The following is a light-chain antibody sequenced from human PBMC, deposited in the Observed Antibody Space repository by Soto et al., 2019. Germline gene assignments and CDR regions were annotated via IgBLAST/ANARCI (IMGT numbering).Light chain of an antibody. J-gene: IGKJ1*01. V-gene: IGKV3-20*01. CDR1: QSVTNNY. CDR2: GAS. CDR3: QQYGSSPET. Sequence: EIVLTQSPGTLSLSPGESATLSCRASQSVTNNYLAWYQQKPGQAPRLLIHGASNRATGIPDRFSGGGSGTDFTLTITRVEPEDFAVYYCQQYGSSPETFGRGTKVEIK.